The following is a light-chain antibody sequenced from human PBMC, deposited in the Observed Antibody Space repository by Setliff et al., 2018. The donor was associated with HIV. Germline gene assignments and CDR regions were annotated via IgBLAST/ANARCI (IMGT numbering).Light chain of an antibody. CDR2: EVT. CDR1: SNDVGGYNF. CDR3: SSYTSSDTEV. J-gene: IGLJ1*01. Sequence: QSVLTQPASVSGSPGQSITISCTGTSNDVGGYNFVSWYQQHPGKAPKLMIYEVTNRPSGISNRFSGSKSDNTASLTISGHQTEDEADYYCSSYTSSDTEVFGTGTKVTVL. V-gene: IGLV2-14*01.